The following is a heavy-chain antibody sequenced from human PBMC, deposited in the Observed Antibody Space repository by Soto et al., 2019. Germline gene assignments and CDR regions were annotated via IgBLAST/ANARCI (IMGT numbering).Heavy chain of an antibody. Sequence: QVQLQESGPGLANPSETLSLTCTVSGDSIKHYYWSWIRQPPGKRLEWIGYIYYTGSTTYNPSLESRVTMSVDTSKNQFYLKLSSVNAAGTAVYYCAKYRRTEEEGFTLDSWGRGTLVTVSS. CDR2: IYYTGST. D-gene: IGHD3-16*02. CDR1: GDSIKHYY. CDR3: AKYRRTEEEGFTLDS. V-gene: IGHV4-59*01. J-gene: IGHJ4*02.